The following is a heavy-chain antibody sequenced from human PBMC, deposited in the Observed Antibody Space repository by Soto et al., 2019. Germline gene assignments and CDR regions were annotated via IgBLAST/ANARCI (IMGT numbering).Heavy chain of an antibody. V-gene: IGHV1-18*01. Sequence: ASVKVSCKASGYTFTSYGISWVRQAPGQGLEWMGWISAYNGNTNYAQRLQGRVTMTTDTSTSTAYMELRSLRSDDTAVYYCARGAPYYYDSSGYYHFDYWGQGPLVTVSS. J-gene: IGHJ4*02. CDR2: ISAYNGNT. CDR1: GYTFTSYG. CDR3: ARGAPYYYDSSGYYHFDY. D-gene: IGHD3-22*01.